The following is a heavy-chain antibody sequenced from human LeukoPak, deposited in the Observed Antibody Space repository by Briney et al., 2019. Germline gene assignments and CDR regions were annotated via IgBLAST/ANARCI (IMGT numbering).Heavy chain of an antibody. Sequence: GGSLRLSCAASGLTFSSYWMHWVRQAPGKGLVWVSRINSDGSTTTYADSVKGRFTISRDNAKNSLYLQMNSLRAGDTAVYYCAELGITMIGGVWGKGTTVTISS. V-gene: IGHV3-74*01. CDR1: GLTFSSYW. CDR2: INSDGSTT. J-gene: IGHJ6*04. CDR3: AELGITMIGGV. D-gene: IGHD3-10*02.